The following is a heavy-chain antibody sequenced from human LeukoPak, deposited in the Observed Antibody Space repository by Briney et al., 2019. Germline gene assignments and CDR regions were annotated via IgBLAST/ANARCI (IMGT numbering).Heavy chain of an antibody. Sequence: SETLSLTCVVYGVSFSGSYWSWIRQPPGKGLEWIGEINHVGSINYNPSLKSRVTISVDTSKNQFSLKLISVTAADTAVYFCARGHWDFDRWGRGTLVTVSA. CDR1: GVSFSGSY. CDR2: INHVGSI. V-gene: IGHV4-34*01. CDR3: ARGHWDFDR. J-gene: IGHJ2*01.